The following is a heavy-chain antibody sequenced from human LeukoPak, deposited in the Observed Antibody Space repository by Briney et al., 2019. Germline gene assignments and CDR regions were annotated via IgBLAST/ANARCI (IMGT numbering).Heavy chain of an antibody. J-gene: IGHJ4*02. CDR2: IKPDGNEK. D-gene: IGHD4-17*01. Sequence: GGSLRLSCTASGFTLTTYWLTWVRQAPGKGLEWVANIKPDGNEKYYVDSVKGRFTISRDNAENSLYLQMNSLRAEDTAIYYCATTSRTVPGLDYWAQGTLVTVSS. CDR3: ATTSRTVPGLDY. V-gene: IGHV3-7*01. CDR1: GFTLTTYW.